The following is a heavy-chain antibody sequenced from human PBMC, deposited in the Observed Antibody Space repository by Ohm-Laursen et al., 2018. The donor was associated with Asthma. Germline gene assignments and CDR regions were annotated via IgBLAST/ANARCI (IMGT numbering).Heavy chain of an antibody. CDR1: GYTFSRYS. J-gene: IGHJ4*02. CDR3: ARARYGDYTTN. D-gene: IGHD4-17*01. V-gene: IGHV3-21*01. CDR2: ISTASSFI. Sequence: GSLRLSCSASGYTFSRYSIHWVRQIPGKGLEWVESISTASSFIYYADSVRGRFTTSRDNAHNSLYLQMNSLRAEDTAVYYCARARYGDYTTNWGQGTLVTVSS.